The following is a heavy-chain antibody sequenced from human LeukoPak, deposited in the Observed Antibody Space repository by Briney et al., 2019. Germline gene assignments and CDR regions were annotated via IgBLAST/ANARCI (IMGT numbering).Heavy chain of an antibody. CDR3: ARAGSGWSLDS. CDR1: GASISSHY. J-gene: IGHJ4*02. V-gene: IGHV4-59*11. D-gene: IGHD6-19*01. CDR2: IYYTGNN. Sequence: PSETLSLTCTVSGASISSHYWNWIRQPPGKGLEWIGYIYYTGNNHHNPSLESRVTISVDTSKNQFSLNLRSVTAADTAVYYCARAGSGWSLDSRGQGTLVTVSS.